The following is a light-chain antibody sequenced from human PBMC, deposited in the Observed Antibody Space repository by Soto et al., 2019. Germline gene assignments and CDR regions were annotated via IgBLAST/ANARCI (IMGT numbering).Light chain of an antibody. CDR1: QGISSW. Sequence: DIQMTQSPSTLSASVGDRVTITCRASQGISSWLVWYQQRPGKAPKLLIYDASSLQSGVPSRFSGSGSGTDFTLTISSLQPEDFATYYCQQANSFPWTFGQGTKVDI. CDR2: DAS. CDR3: QQANSFPWT. V-gene: IGKV1-12*01. J-gene: IGKJ1*01.